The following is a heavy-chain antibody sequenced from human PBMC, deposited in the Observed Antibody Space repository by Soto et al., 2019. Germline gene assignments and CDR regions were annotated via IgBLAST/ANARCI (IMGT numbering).Heavy chain of an antibody. D-gene: IGHD6-19*01. Sequence: QVQLVQSGAEVKKPGSSVKVSCKASGGTFSSYAISWVRQAPGQGLEWMGGIIPIFGTANYAQKFQGRVTITADESTSTAYMELSSLRSEDTAVYYCARDQVNGRIAVAGFYGMDVWGQGTTVTVSS. CDR3: ARDQVNGRIAVAGFYGMDV. V-gene: IGHV1-69*01. J-gene: IGHJ6*02. CDR1: GGTFSSYA. CDR2: IIPIFGTA.